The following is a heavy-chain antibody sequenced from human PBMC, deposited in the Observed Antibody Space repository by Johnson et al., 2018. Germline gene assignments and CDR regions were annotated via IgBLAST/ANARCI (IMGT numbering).Heavy chain of an antibody. CDR3: ARHLQYYDRSRPFYYGLDV. D-gene: IGHD3-16*01. J-gene: IGHJ6*02. CDR2: ISAYNGHT. CDR1: GYTFATYG. Sequence: QVQLVQSGAGVKKXGASVRISCKASGYTFATYGVTWVRQAPGQGLEWMGWISAYNGHTYYAQKFQGRVTMTPDTSASTAYMELRSLRSDDTAVYYCARHLQYYDRSRPFYYGLDVWGQGTTVTVSS. V-gene: IGHV1-18*01.